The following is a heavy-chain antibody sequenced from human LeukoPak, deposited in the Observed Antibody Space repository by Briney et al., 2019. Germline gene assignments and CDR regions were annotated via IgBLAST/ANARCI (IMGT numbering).Heavy chain of an antibody. CDR3: ASRPLIAAAGTGFDY. CDR1: GGSISSYY. J-gene: IGHJ4*02. D-gene: IGHD6-13*01. Sequence: SETLSLTCTVSGGSISSYYWSWIRQPPGKGLGWIGYIYYSGSTNYNPSLKSRVTISVDTSKNQFSLKLSSVTAADTAVYYCASRPLIAAAGTGFDYWGQGTLVTVSS. CDR2: IYYSGST. V-gene: IGHV4-59*08.